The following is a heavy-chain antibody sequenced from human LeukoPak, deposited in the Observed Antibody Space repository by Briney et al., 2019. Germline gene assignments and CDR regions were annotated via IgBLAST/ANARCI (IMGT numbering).Heavy chain of an antibody. CDR2: IKQDGSEK. CDR3: ARNPPGIVGAPTHYCYYMDV. V-gene: IGHV3-7*01. CDR1: GFTFSTYW. D-gene: IGHD1-26*01. Sequence: GGSLRLSWAASGFTFSTYWMSWVRQAPGKGLEWVANIKQDGSEKNYVDSVKGRFTISRDNAKNSLYLQMNSLTAEDTAVYYCARNPPGIVGAPTHYCYYMDVWGRGTTVTISS. J-gene: IGHJ6*03.